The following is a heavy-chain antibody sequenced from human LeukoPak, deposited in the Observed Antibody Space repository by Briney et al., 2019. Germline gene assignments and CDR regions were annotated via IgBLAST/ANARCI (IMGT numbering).Heavy chain of an antibody. Sequence: GGSLRLSCAASRFTFSGYAMSWVRQAPGKGLEWVSTITGSGDTTYYADSVKGRFTISRDNSKNTLYLQMNSLRAEDTAIYYCAKARGYCSGGSCYSGFDYWGQGTLVTVSS. CDR2: ITGSGDTT. CDR1: RFTFSGYA. D-gene: IGHD2-15*01. V-gene: IGHV3-23*01. CDR3: AKARGYCSGGSCYSGFDY. J-gene: IGHJ4*02.